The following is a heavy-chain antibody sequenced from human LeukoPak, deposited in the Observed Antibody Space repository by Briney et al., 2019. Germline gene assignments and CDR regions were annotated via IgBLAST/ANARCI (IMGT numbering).Heavy chain of an antibody. J-gene: IGHJ4*02. CDR1: GGSFSGYY. D-gene: IGHD3-10*01. V-gene: IGHV4-34*01. CDR3: ARPERGIYGSGSYYLRY. Sequence: PSETLSLTCAVYGGSFSGYYWSWIRQPPGKGLEWIGEINHSGSTNYNPSLKSRVTISVDTSKNQFSLKLSSVTAADTAVYYCARPERGIYGSGSYYLRYWGQGTLVTVSS. CDR2: INHSGST.